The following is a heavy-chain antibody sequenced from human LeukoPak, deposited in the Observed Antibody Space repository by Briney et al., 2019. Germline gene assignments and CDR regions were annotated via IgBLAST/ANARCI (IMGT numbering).Heavy chain of an antibody. V-gene: IGHV1-8*01. CDR2: KNPNSGNT. CDR1: GYTFTSYD. D-gene: IGHD6-13*01. CDR3: ARGRIRYSSSRNWFDP. J-gene: IGHJ5*02. Sequence: ASVKVSCKASGYTFTSYDINWVRQATGQGLEWMGWKNPNSGNTGYAQKFQGRVTMTRNTSISTAYMELSSLRSEDTAVYYCARGRIRYSSSRNWFDPWGQGTLVTVSS.